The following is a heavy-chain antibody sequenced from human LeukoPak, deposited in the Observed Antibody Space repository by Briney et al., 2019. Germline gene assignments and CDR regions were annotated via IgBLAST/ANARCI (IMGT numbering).Heavy chain of an antibody. CDR3: ARGSGY. D-gene: IGHD3-3*01. CDR2: MSSSGSTI. V-gene: IGHV3-48*03. J-gene: IGHJ4*02. CDR1: GFTFSSYD. Sequence: GGSLRLSCAASGFTFSSYDMYWARQAPGKGLEWVAYMSSSGSTIYYADSVKGRFTISRDNAKNSVYLQMNNLRAEDTAVYYCARGSGYWGQGTLVTVSS.